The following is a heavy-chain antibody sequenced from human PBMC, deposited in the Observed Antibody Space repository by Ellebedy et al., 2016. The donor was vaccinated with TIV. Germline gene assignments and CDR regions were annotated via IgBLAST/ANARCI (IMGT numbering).Heavy chain of an antibody. CDR2: AWYDGNNE. Sequence: GESLKISCAASGFTFSSYGMHWVRQAPGKGLEWVAVAWYDGNNEYYVDSVKGRFTISRDNSKSTLYLHMNSLRGEDTAVYYCARDRHYGTHYDYWGQGTLVTVSS. V-gene: IGHV3-33*01. CDR3: ARDRHYGTHYDY. J-gene: IGHJ4*02. CDR1: GFTFSSYG. D-gene: IGHD3-16*01.